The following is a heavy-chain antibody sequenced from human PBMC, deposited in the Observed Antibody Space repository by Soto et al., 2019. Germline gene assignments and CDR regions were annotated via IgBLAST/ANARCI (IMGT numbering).Heavy chain of an antibody. J-gene: IGHJ4*02. CDR2: ISGSGGST. D-gene: IGHD6-13*01. CDR1: GFMFIDYA. Sequence: PGWSLRLSCASSGFMFIDYAMTWARQAPGKELEWVSAISGSGGSTYYADSVKGRFTISRDNSKNTLYLQMNSLRAEDTAVYYCAKDLMRPYSSSWFHGYWGQGTLVTVSS. CDR3: AKDLMRPYSSSWFHGY. V-gene: IGHV3-23*01.